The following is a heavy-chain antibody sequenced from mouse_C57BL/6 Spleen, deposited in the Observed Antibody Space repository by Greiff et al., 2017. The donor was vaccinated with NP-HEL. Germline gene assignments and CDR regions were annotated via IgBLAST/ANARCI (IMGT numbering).Heavy chain of an antibody. V-gene: IGHV1-54*01. CDR3: ARRGDDLRLDGFAY. Sequence: VKLQESGAELVRPGTSVKVSCKASGYAFTNYLIEWVKQRPGQGLEWIGVINPGSGGTNYNEKFKGKATLTADKSSSTAYMQLSSLTSEDSAVYFCARRGDDLRLDGFAYWGQGTLVTVSA. CDR1: GYAFTNYL. D-gene: IGHD2-12*01. J-gene: IGHJ3*01. CDR2: INPGSGGT.